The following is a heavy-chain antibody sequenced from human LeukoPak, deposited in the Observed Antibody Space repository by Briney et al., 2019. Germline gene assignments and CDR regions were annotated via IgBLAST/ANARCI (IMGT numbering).Heavy chain of an antibody. D-gene: IGHD5-18*01. CDR1: GGSISSYY. Sequence: SETLSLTCTVSGGSISSYYWSWIRQPPGKGLEWIGYIYYSGSTNYNPSLKSRVTISVDTSRNQFSLKLSSVTAADTALYYCARENGYRYDYWGQGTLVTVSS. CDR3: ARENGYRYDY. J-gene: IGHJ4*02. V-gene: IGHV4-59*01. CDR2: IYYSGST.